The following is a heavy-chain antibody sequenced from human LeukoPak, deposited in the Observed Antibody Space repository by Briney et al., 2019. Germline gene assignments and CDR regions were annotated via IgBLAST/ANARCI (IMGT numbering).Heavy chain of an antibody. D-gene: IGHD2-2*01. CDR3: AKDLTLGYCSSTSCSPFGY. CDR2: ISGSGGST. J-gene: IGHJ4*02. V-gene: IGHV3-23*01. Sequence: PGGSLRLSCAASGFTFSSYAMSWVRQAPGKGLEWVSAISGSGGSTYYADSVKGRFTISRDNSKNTLYLQMNSLRAEDTAVYYCAKDLTLGYCSSTSCSPFGYWGQGTLVTVSS. CDR1: GFTFSSYA.